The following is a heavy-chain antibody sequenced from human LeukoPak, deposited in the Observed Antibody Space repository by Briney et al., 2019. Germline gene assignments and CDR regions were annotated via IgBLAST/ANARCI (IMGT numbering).Heavy chain of an antibody. CDR3: ARGTPETYYYYYMDV. D-gene: IGHD2-2*01. CDR1: GFTFSSYA. Sequence: GRSLRLSCAASGFTFSSYAMHWVRQAPGKGLEWVAVISYDGSNKYYADSVKGRFTISRDNSKNTLYLQMDSLRAEDTAVYYCARGTPETYYYYYMDVWGKGTTVTVSS. V-gene: IGHV3-30*04. CDR2: ISYDGSNK. J-gene: IGHJ6*03.